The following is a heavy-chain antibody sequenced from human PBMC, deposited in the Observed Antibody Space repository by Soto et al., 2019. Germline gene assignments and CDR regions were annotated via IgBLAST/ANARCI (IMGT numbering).Heavy chain of an antibody. CDR3: TTEIGDVVLMVYAVHAFNM. D-gene: IGHD2-8*01. J-gene: IGHJ3*02. CDR1: GFTFSNAW. V-gene: IGHV3-15*01. CDR2: IKNKADGGTT. Sequence: EVELVESGGGLVRPGDSLRLSCATSGFTFSNAWMSWVRQAPGKGLEWVGRIKNKADGGTTEYAAPVKGRFTISRDDSKSTLYLHMNSLKTEDTAVYYCTTEIGDVVLMVYAVHAFNMWGQGTMVTVS.